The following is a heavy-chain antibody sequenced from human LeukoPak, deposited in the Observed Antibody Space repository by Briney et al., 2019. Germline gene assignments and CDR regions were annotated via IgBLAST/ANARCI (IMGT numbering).Heavy chain of an antibody. CDR2: VAYTGST. D-gene: IGHD3-9*01. Sequence: SQTLPLTCTVSGGSITSGEHYCSWIRQPPGTGLEWIGYVAYTGSTNYNPSLSSRVTMSVDTSKNQFSLKLSSVTAADTAVYYCARESYDILTGYYYFDYWGQGTLVTVSS. J-gene: IGHJ4*02. CDR1: GGSITSGEHY. V-gene: IGHV4-30-4*01. CDR3: ARESYDILTGYYYFDY.